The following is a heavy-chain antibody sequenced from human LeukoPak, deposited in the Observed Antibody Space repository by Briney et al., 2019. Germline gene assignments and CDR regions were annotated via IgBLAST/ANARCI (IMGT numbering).Heavy chain of an antibody. J-gene: IGHJ5*02. D-gene: IGHD3-10*01. Sequence: ASVKVSCKASGYTFTSYGISWVRQAPGQGLEWMGWISAYNGNTNYAQKLQGRVTMTADTSTSTASLKLRSLRSDDTAVYYCARDMRYGSGSPHWFDPWGQGTLVTVSS. CDR3: ARDMRYGSGSPHWFDP. CDR1: GYTFTSYG. V-gene: IGHV1-18*01. CDR2: ISAYNGNT.